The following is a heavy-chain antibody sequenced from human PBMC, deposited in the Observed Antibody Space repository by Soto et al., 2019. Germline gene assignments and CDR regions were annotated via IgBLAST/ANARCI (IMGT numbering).Heavy chain of an antibody. CDR3: AREMIGYCSSTSCLGGWFDP. CDR2: INAGNGNT. CDR1: GYTFTSYA. D-gene: IGHD2-2*01. Sequence: QVQLVQSGAEVKKPGASVKVSCKASGYTFTSYAMHCVRQAPGQRLEWMGWINAGNGNTKYSQKFQGRVTITRDTSASTAYMELSSLRSEDTAVYYCAREMIGYCSSTSCLGGWFDPWGQGTLVTVSS. V-gene: IGHV1-3*01. J-gene: IGHJ5*02.